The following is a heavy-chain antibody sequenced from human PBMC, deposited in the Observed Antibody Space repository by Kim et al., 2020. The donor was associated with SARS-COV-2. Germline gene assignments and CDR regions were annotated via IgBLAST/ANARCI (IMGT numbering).Heavy chain of an antibody. Sequence: SETLSLTCAVYGGSFSGYYWSWIRQPPGKGLEWIGEINHSGSTNYNPSLKSRVTISVDTSKNQFSLKLSSVTAADTAVYYCARRYYYDSSSTKRSVYYF. CDR2: INHSGST. D-gene: IGHD3-22*01. CDR1: GGSFSGYY. J-gene: IGHJ4*01. CDR3: ARRYYYDSSSTKRSVYYF. V-gene: IGHV4-34*01.